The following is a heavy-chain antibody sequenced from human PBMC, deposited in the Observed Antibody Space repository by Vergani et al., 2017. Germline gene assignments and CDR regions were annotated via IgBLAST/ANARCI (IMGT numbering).Heavy chain of an antibody. CDR3: AGAYGDKRWGLVGWFDP. D-gene: IGHD4-17*01. J-gene: IGHJ5*02. V-gene: IGHV4-61*02. CDR2: IYTYGST. Sequence: QVQLQESGPGLVKPSQTLSLTCTVSGGSISSGNYFWNWIRQPAGKGLEWIGRIYTYGSTTYNPSFKSRVTISLDTSKNQFSLKLSSVTAADTAVYYCAGAYGDKRWGLVGWFDPWGQGTLVTVSS. CDR1: GGSISSGNYF.